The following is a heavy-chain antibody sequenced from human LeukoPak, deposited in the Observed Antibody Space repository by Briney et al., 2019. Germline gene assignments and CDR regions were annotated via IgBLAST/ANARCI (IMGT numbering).Heavy chain of an antibody. Sequence: GGSLRLSCAASGFTFSSYAMSWVRQAPGKGLEWVSAISGSGGSTYYADSVKGRFTISRDNSKNTLYLQMNSLRAEDTAVYYCAKGNSKGYYYDSSGLPYYFDYWGQGTLVTVSS. CDR3: AKGNSKGYYYDSSGLPYYFDY. CDR2: ISGSGGST. V-gene: IGHV3-23*01. D-gene: IGHD3-22*01. CDR1: GFTFSSYA. J-gene: IGHJ4*02.